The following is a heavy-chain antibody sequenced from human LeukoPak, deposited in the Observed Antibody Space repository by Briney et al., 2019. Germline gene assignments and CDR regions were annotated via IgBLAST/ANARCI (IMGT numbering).Heavy chain of an antibody. Sequence: GGSLRLSCAASGFTFSSYGMHWVRQAPGKGLEWVAVISYDGSNKYYADSVKGRFTISRDNSKNTLYLQMNSLRAEDTAVYYCAKESTVTPGSVNWFDPWGQGTLVTVSS. CDR1: GFTFSSYG. CDR3: AKESTVTPGSVNWFDP. V-gene: IGHV3-30*18. J-gene: IGHJ5*02. D-gene: IGHD4-17*01. CDR2: ISYDGSNK.